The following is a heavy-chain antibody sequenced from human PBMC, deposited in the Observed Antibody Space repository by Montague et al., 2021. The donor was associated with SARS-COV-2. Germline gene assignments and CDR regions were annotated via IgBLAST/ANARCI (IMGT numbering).Heavy chain of an antibody. CDR2: VYYNGDI. CDR1: AGSVNSGTYY. D-gene: IGHD6-19*01. J-gene: IGHJ4*02. Sequence: SETLSLTCSVSAGSVNSGTYYWNWIRQPPGKGLEWIGYVYYNGDIKHNPSLKSRVSLSLDTSMNPFSLQLNALTAADTAVYYCARGASLAGRFDYWGQGILSTVSS. V-gene: IGHV4-61*01. CDR3: ARGASLAGRFDY.